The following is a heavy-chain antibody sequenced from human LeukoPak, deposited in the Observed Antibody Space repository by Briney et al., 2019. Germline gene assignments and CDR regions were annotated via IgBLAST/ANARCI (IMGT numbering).Heavy chain of an antibody. Sequence: PGGSLRLSCVGSGFDFIGYSINWVRQAPGRGLEWVSPITSSSRGIYYADSLSGRFTISRDNAKNSLYLQIDSLRAEDAAVYYCAATGLGSGNYNCYSYMYVWGKGNTVTVSS. J-gene: IGHJ6*03. V-gene: IGHV3-21*01. CDR3: AATGLGSGNYNCYSYMYV. CDR2: ITSSSRGI. D-gene: IGHD3-10*01. CDR1: GFDFIGYS.